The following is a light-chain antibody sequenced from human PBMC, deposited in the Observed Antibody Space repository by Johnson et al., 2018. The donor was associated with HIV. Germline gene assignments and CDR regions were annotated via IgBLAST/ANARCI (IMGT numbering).Light chain of an antibody. V-gene: IGLV1-51*02. CDR2: VNI. J-gene: IGLJ1*01. CDR1: SSNIGKNY. Sequence: QSVLTQPPSVSAAPGQKVTISCSGGSSNIGKNYVSWYQQLPGTAPKLLIYVNIKRPSGIPDRFSGSQSGTSATLALTGLQTGDEADYYCGTWESSLGAGGLFGTRTKVTGL. CDR3: GTWESSLGAGGL.